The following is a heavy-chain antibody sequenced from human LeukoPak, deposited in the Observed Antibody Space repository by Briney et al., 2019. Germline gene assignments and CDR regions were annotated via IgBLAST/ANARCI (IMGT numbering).Heavy chain of an antibody. CDR1: GFTFSSYA. V-gene: IGHV3-15*01. CDR2: IKNRPDGGTT. CDR3: TTPIMGTTHWGGSEI. J-gene: IGHJ3*02. Sequence: GGSLRLSCAASGFTFSSYAMSWVRQAPGKGLEWVGRIKNRPDGGTTEYAAPVRGRFTISRDNSKTTVYLQMNSLKIEDTAMYYCTTPIMGTTHWGGSEIWGQGTMVTVSS. D-gene: IGHD1-26*01.